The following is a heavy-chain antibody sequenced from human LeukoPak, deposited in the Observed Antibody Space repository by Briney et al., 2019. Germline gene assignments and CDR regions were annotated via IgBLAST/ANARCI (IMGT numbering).Heavy chain of an antibody. CDR2: IYYSGST. Sequence: PSETLSLTCTVSGGSISSSSYYWGWIRQPPGKGLEWIGSIYYSGSTYYNPSLKSRVTISVDTSKNQFSLKLSSVTAADTAVYYCARGTNVLLWFGDPTPFDYWGQGTLVTVSS. CDR1: GGSISSSSYY. V-gene: IGHV4-39*07. D-gene: IGHD3-10*01. J-gene: IGHJ4*02. CDR3: ARGTNVLLWFGDPTPFDY.